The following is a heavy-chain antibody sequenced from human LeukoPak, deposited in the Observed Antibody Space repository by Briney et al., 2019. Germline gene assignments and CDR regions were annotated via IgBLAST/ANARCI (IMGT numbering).Heavy chain of an antibody. V-gene: IGHV1-18*01. D-gene: IGHD3-3*01. CDR1: GYTFTSYG. J-gene: IGHJ4*02. CDR3: ARCGRYYDFWSGYQPLDY. CDR2: ISAYNGNT. Sequence: ASVKVSCKASGYTFTSYGISWVRQAPGQGLEWMGWISAYNGNTNYAQKLQGRVTMTTDTSTSTAYMELRSLRSDDTAVYYCARCGRYYDFWSGYQPLDYWGQGTLVTVSS.